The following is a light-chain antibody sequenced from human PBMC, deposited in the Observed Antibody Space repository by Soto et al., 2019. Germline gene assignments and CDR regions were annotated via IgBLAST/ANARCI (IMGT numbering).Light chain of an antibody. CDR2: YDS. J-gene: IGLJ2*01. V-gene: IGLV3-21*04. CDR3: QVWDIGSGVA. Sequence: YVLTQAPSVSVAPGKTATITCGGNNIGSKSVHWYQQKPGQAPVLVIYYDSDRPSGIPERFSGSNSGSTATLTISRVEAGDEADYYCQVWDIGSGVAFGGGTKVTVL. CDR1: NIGSKS.